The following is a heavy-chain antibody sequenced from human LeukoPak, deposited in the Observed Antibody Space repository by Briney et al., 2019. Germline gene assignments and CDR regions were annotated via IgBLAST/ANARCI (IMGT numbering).Heavy chain of an antibody. CDR2: FDPEDGKT. D-gene: IGHD3-22*01. CDR3: AKPKSSYFDGTGYHYDY. Sequence: VASVKVSCKVSGYTLTDLSMHWVRQAPGKGPEWMGGFDPEDGKTIYAQKFQVRVTMTEDSSTDTAYMELSSLRSDDTAVYFCAKPKSSYFDGTGYHYDYWGQGTLVTVSS. J-gene: IGHJ4*02. V-gene: IGHV1-24*01. CDR1: GYTLTDLS.